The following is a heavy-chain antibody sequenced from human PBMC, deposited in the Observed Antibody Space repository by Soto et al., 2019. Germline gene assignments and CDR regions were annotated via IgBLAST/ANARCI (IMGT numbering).Heavy chain of an antibody. CDR3: ARSTSRYFDY. CDR2: TYYRSKWYN. J-gene: IGHJ4*02. CDR1: GDSVSSNSAA. V-gene: IGHV6-1*01. Sequence: SHTLSLTCSISGDSVSSNSAAWNWIRQSPSRGLEWLGRTYYRSKWYNDSAVSVKSRITINPDTSKNQFSLQVNSVTPEDAAVYYCARSTSRYFDYWGQGTLVTVSS.